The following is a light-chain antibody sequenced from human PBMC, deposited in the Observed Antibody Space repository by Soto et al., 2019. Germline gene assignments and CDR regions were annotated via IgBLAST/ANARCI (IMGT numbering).Light chain of an antibody. Sequence: DIQMTQSPSAMSASVGDRVTITCRASQGISNHVAWSQQRPGKVPKRLIYDASSLQTGVTSRFSGSGSGTDFPLTISSLQPEDFATYYCLQHTNFPLTFGQGTRLEAK. CDR1: QGISNH. V-gene: IGKV1-17*03. CDR3: LQHTNFPLT. CDR2: DAS. J-gene: IGKJ5*01.